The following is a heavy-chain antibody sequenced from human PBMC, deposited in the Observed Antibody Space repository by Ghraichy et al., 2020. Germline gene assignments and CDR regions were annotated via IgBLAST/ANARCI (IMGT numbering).Heavy chain of an antibody. CDR2: MYFSGST. CDR3: ARGRGGSGSYYDI. V-gene: IGHV4-59*01. J-gene: IGHJ4*02. CDR1: GGSIGGYY. Sequence: SQTLSLTCTDSGGSIGGYYWSWIRQPPGKGLEWIAYMYFSGSTNYNPSLKSRVTISVDTSKKQVSLNLSSVTAADTAVYYCARGRGGSGSYYDIWGQGSLVTVFS. D-gene: IGHD3-10*01.